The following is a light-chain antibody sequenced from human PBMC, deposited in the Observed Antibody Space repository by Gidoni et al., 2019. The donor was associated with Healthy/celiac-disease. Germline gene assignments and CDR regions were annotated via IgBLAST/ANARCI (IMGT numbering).Light chain of an antibody. CDR3: QAWDSSTVV. CDR2: QDS. J-gene: IGLJ2*01. V-gene: IGLV3-1*01. Sequence: SYVLTQPSSVSVPPGQTASITCSGYKLGDKYACWYQQKPGQSPVLVIYQDSKRPSGIPERFSGSNSGNTATLTISGTQAMDEADYYCQAWDSSTVVFGGGTKLTVL. CDR1: KLGDKY.